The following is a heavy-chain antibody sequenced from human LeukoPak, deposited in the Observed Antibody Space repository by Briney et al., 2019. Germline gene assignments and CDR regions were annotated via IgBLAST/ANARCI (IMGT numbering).Heavy chain of an antibody. CDR2: ISAYNGNT. Sequence: ASVKVSCKASGYTFTSYGISWVRQAPGQGLEWMGWISAYNGNTNYAQKLQGRVTMTTDTSTSTAYMELRSLRSDDTAVYYCATTRIAAAGPYYFDYWGQGTLVTVSS. D-gene: IGHD6-13*01. CDR1: GYTFTSYG. J-gene: IGHJ4*02. V-gene: IGHV1-18*01. CDR3: ATTRIAAAGPYYFDY.